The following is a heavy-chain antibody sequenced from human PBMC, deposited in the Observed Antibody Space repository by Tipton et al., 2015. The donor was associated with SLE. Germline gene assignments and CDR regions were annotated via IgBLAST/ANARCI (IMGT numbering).Heavy chain of an antibody. D-gene: IGHD3-3*01. J-gene: IGHJ4*02. Sequence: GSLRLSCAASGFSVTNNYMSWVRQAPGKGLEWVSVIYVPGDTYYADSVKGRFTISRDNSKNSLYLQMNGLRAEDTAVYYCARSPVDYWNGYSAWGQGTLVAVSS. CDR1: GFSVTNNY. CDR2: IYVPGDT. CDR3: ARSPVDYWNGYSA. V-gene: IGHV3-53*01.